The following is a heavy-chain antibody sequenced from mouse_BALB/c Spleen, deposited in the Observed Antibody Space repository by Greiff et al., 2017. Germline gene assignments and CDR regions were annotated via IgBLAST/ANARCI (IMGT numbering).Heavy chain of an antibody. CDR1: GFNIKDTH. V-gene: IGHV14-3*02. J-gene: IGHJ2*01. CDR3: ARNWDYFDY. D-gene: IGHD4-1*01. CDR2: IDPANGNT. Sequence: EVQRVESGAELVKPGASVKLSCTASGFNIKDTHMHWVKQRPEQGLEWIGRIDPANGNTKYDPKFQGKATITADTSSNTAYLQLSSLTSEDTAVYYCARNWDYFDYWGQGTTLTVSS.